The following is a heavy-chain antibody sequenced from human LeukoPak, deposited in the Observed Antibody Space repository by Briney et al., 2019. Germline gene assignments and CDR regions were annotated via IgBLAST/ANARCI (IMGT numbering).Heavy chain of an antibody. V-gene: IGHV1-69*05. CDR1: GGTFSSYA. CDR3: AKTRSYGGNPLNFDY. Sequence: SVKVSCKASGGTFSSYAISWVRQAPGQGLEWMGGIIPIFGTANYAQKFRGRVTITTDESTSTAYMELSSLRSEDTAVYYCAKTRSYGGNPLNFDYWGQGTLVTVSS. J-gene: IGHJ4*02. D-gene: IGHD4-23*01. CDR2: IIPIFGTA.